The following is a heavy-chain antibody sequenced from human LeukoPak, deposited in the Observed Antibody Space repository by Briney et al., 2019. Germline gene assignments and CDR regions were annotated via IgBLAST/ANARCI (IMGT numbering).Heavy chain of an antibody. CDR3: ARRPGGSSSWHTPYYYYYYMDV. CDR1: GGSFSSTIYY. V-gene: IGHV4-39*07. D-gene: IGHD6-13*01. Sequence: SETLSLTCTVSGGSFSSTIYYWGWIRQPPGKGLEWIGTIYYSGTTFYNPSLKSRVTISVDTSKNQFSLNLGSVTAADTAVYYCARRPGGSSSWHTPYYYYYYMDVWGKGTTVTVSS. CDR2: IYYSGTT. J-gene: IGHJ6*03.